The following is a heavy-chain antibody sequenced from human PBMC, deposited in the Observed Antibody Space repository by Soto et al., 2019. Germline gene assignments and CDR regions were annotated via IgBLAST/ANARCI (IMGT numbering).Heavy chain of an antibody. CDR3: ARGEAGFNYGLSPYYGMDV. CDR2: IYYSGST. V-gene: IGHV4-59*01. J-gene: IGHJ6*02. CDR1: GGSISSYY. Sequence: WGTPSLTSTVYGGSISSYYWSWIRQPPGKGLEWIGYIYYSGSTNYSPSLKSRIIISLDTSKNQFSLKLSSVTAADTAVYYCARGEAGFNYGLSPYYGMDVWGPGTTVTVSS. D-gene: IGHD4-17*01.